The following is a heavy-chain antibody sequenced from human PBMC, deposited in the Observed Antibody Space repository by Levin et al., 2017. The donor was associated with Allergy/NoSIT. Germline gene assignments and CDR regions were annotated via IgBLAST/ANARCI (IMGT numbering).Heavy chain of an antibody. Sequence: GESLKISCAASGFTFSSYAMSWVRQAPGKGLEWVSAISGSGGSTYYADSVKGRFTISRDNSKNTLYLQMNSLRAEDTAVYYCAKVRAWETGPHDYWGQGTLVTVSS. CDR1: GFTFSSYA. V-gene: IGHV3-23*01. J-gene: IGHJ4*02. CDR2: ISGSGGST. CDR3: AKVRAWETGPHDY. D-gene: IGHD1-26*01.